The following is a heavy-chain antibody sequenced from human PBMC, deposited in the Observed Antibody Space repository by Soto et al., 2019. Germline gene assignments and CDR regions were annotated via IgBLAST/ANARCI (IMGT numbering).Heavy chain of an antibody. V-gene: IGHV1-69*01. D-gene: IGHD2-21*02. CDR3: GRRYCASDNFTLFDYLVDL. Sequence: VQLVQSGAEVKKTGSSVKVSCKASGGTFNKFAFSWVRQAPGQGFEWRGGIIPVCRSANYAQRFRGRITSKADEYTSTVKLYLNDLRSDDTAVYYWGRRYCASDNFTLFDYLVDLWGLGATGTVSS. CDR2: IIPVCRSA. J-gene: IGHJ6*02. CDR1: GGTFNKFA.